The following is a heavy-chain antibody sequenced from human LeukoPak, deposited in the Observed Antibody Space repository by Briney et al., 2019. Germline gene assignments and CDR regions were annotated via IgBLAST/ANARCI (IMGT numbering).Heavy chain of an antibody. CDR1: GFSFRNAW. CDR2: ISNSGSTI. J-gene: IGHJ5*02. CDR3: ARDIRPENYDTSGYYSA. D-gene: IGHD3-22*01. V-gene: IGHV3-48*04. Sequence: GGSLRLSCAASGFSFRNAWMHWVRQAPGKGLEWVSYISNSGSTIYYADSVKGRFTISRDNAKNSLYLQMNSLRAEDTAVYYCARDIRPENYDTSGYYSAWGQGTLVTVSS.